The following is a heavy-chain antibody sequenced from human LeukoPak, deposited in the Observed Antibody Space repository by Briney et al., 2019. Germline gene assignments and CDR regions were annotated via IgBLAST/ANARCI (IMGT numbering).Heavy chain of an antibody. J-gene: IGHJ4*02. CDR1: GFTFSSYA. D-gene: IGHD2-15*01. CDR3: ARVSIRYCSAGSCPYYFDY. V-gene: IGHV3-30*04. Sequence: GGSLRLSCAASGFTFSSYAMHWVRQAPGKGLEWVAVISYDGSNKYYADSVKGRFTISRDNSKNTLYLQMNSLRAEDTAVYYCARVSIRYCSAGSCPYYFDYWGQGTLVTVSS. CDR2: ISYDGSNK.